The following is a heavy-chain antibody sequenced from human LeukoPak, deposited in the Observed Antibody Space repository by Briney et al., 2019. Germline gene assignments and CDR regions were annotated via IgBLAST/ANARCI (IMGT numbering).Heavy chain of an antibody. CDR3: VRQSCLSGSGCYLDF. CDR1: GFAFSGYA. CDR2: ISHDASNK. V-gene: IGHV3-30-3*01. J-gene: IGHJ4*02. Sequence: GGSLRLSCAASGFAFSGYAMHWVRQAPGKGLEWVAVISHDASNKYYADSVKGLFTLSRDTSKNTLYLQMNSLRPDDTAVYYCVRQSCLSGSGCYLDFWGQGTMVTVSS. D-gene: IGHD3-22*01.